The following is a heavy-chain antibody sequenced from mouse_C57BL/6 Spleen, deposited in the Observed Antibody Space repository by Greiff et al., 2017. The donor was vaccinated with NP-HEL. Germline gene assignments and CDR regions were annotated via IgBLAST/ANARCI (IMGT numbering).Heavy chain of an antibody. D-gene: IGHD2-4*01. CDR3: AREDIYYDYENAMDY. CDR2: INPNYGTT. Sequence: VQLKESGPELVKPGASVKISCKASGYSFTDYNMNWVKQRNGKSLEWIGVINPNYGTTSYNQKFKGKATLTVDQSSSTAYMQLNSLTSEDSAVYYCAREDIYYDYENAMDYWGQGTSVTVSS. CDR1: GYSFTDYN. V-gene: IGHV1-39*01. J-gene: IGHJ4*01.